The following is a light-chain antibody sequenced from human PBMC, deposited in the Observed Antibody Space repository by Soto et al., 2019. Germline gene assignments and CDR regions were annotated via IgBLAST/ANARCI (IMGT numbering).Light chain of an antibody. Sequence: VSQSPDALPVSPPERATLNSNCTQRALCRSNSKNYLAWYQQKPGQPPRLLIYWASTRESGVPDRFSGSGSGTDFTLTISSLQAEDVAVYYCQQYYSTPLAFGGGTKVDI. J-gene: IGKJ4*01. CDR3: QQYYSTPLA. CDR2: WAS. V-gene: IGKV4-1*01. CDR1: QRALCRSNSKNY.